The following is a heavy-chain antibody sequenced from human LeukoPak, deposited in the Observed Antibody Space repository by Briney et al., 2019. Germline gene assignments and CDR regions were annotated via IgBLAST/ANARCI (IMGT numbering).Heavy chain of an antibody. CDR3: ARSITSSWYGDFRH. D-gene: IGHD6-13*01. J-gene: IGHJ1*01. V-gene: IGHV4-59*01. Sequence: SETLSLTCTVSGGSMSGYFWSWIRQPPGKGLEGIGYIYYSGSTNYNPSLKSRVTISVDTSKNQFSLKLSSVTAADTAVYYCARSITSSWYGDFRHWGQGTLVTVSS. CDR1: GGSMSGYF. CDR2: IYYSGST.